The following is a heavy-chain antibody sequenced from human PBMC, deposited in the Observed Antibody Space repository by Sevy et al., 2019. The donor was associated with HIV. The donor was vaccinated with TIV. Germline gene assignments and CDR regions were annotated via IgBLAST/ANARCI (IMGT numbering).Heavy chain of an antibody. D-gene: IGHD2-2*01. V-gene: IGHV1-18*01. CDR2: SSAYSGDT. J-gene: IGHJ4*02. CDR1: GYTFKTYG. CDR3: ARDKPQGVVIIPGSMWGGVDY. Sequence: ASVKVSCKTFGYTFKTYGISWVRQAPGQGLEWMGWSSAYSGDTNFAQKFQGRVTMTTDTSTSKAYMELSSLRADDAAVYFCARDKPQGVVIIPGSMWGGVDYWGQGTVVTVSS.